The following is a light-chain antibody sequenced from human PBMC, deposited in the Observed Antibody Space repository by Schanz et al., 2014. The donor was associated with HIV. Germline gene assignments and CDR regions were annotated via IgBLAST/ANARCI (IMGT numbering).Light chain of an antibody. Sequence: QSVLTQPPSASGTPGQRVTISCSGSSSSIGFNTINWYHHPPGTAPKLIMYNSYHRPSGVPDRFSGSSSGTSASLAISGLQSEDEADYYCAAWDDSLNGWVFGGGTKLTVL. CDR1: SSSIGFNT. CDR2: NSY. V-gene: IGLV1-44*01. CDR3: AAWDDSLNGWV. J-gene: IGLJ3*02.